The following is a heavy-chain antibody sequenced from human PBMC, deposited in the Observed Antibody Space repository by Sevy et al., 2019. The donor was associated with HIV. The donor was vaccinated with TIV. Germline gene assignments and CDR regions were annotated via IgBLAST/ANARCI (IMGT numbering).Heavy chain of an antibody. CDR1: GFTFSSYS. J-gene: IGHJ6*02. V-gene: IGHV3-23*01. CDR3: AKVYYYDSGTVIPRGMDV. CDR2: ISGSGFST. D-gene: IGHD3-10*01. Sequence: GGSLRLSCAASGFTFSSYSMNWVRQAPGKGLEWVSAISGSGFSTNYAGSVKGRFTISRDISKSTLYLQMNSLRVEDTALYYCAKVYYYDSGTVIPRGMDVWGQGTTVTVSS.